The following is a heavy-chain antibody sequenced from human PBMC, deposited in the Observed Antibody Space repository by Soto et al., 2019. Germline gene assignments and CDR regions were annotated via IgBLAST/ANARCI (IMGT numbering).Heavy chain of an antibody. J-gene: IGHJ4*02. CDR2: IIPIFGTA. CDR3: ARDGGRHSGGIDY. Sequence: QVQLVQSGAEVKKPGSSGKVSCKASGGTFSSYSINWVRQAPGQGLEWMGEIIPIFGTANYAQKFQGRVTITADESTSTAYMELSSLRSEDTAVYYCARDGGRHSGGIDYWGQGTLVTVSS. V-gene: IGHV1-69*01. D-gene: IGHD1-26*01. CDR1: GGTFSSYS.